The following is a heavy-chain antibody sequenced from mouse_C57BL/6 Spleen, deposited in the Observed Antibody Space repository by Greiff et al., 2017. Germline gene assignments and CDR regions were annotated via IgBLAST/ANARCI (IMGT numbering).Heavy chain of an antibody. V-gene: IGHV1-26*01. Sequence: EVQLQQSGPELVKPGASVKISCKASGYTFTDYYMNWVKQSHGKSLEWIGDINPNNGGTSYNQKFKGKATLTVDKSSSTAYMELRSLTSEDSAVYYCARGHYTRYAMDYWGQGTSVTVSS. J-gene: IGHJ4*01. CDR2: INPNNGGT. CDR1: GYTFTDYY. D-gene: IGHD2-12*01. CDR3: ARGHYTRYAMDY.